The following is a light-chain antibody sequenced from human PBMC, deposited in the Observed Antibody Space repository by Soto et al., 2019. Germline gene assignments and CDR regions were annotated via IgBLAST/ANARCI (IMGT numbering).Light chain of an antibody. CDR3: QQYGSSSYT. CDR2: AAS. CDR1: QSISSSY. J-gene: IGKJ2*01. V-gene: IGKV3-20*01. Sequence: EIVLTQSPGTLSLSPGERATLSCRASQSISSSYLAWYQQKPGQAPRLLIYAASSRATGMPDRFSGSGSGTDFSITISRLEHEDFAVYYCQQYGSSSYTFGQGTQLEIK.